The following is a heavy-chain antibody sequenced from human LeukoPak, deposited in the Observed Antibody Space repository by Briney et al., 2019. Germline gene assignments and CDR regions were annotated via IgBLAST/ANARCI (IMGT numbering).Heavy chain of an antibody. CDR3: ARDSSSWLSSSFDY. CDR2: IKQDGSEK. V-gene: IGHV3-7*01. CDR1: GFTFSTDN. D-gene: IGHD6-13*01. J-gene: IGHJ4*02. Sequence: PGGSLRLSCAASGFTFSTDNMNWVRQAPGKGLEWVANIKQDGSEKYYVDSVKGRFTISRDNAKNSLYLQMNSLRAEDTAVYYCARDSSSWLSSSFDYWGQGTLVTVSS.